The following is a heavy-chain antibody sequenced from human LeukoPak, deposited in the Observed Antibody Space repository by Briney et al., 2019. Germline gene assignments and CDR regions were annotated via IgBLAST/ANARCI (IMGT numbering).Heavy chain of an antibody. D-gene: IGHD3-10*02. Sequence: PGGSLRLSCAPSGFTFSTYNMNWVRQAPGKGLEWVSYISSTSSTIYYADSVKGRFTISRDNAKNSLYLQMNSLRAEDTAVYYCAELGITMIGGVWGKGTTVTISS. J-gene: IGHJ6*04. CDR3: AELGITMIGGV. CDR2: ISSTSSTI. V-gene: IGHV3-48*04. CDR1: GFTFSTYN.